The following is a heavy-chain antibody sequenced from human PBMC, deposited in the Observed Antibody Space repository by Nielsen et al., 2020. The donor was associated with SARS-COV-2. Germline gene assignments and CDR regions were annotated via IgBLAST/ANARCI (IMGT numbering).Heavy chain of an antibody. CDR2: FDPEDGET. J-gene: IGHJ4*02. CDR3: ATDYTYGDKRGAGY. CDR1: GYTLTELS. V-gene: IGHV1-24*01. D-gene: IGHD4-17*01. Sequence: ASVKVSCKVSGYTLTELSMHWVRQAPGKGLEWMGGFDPEDGETIYAQKFQGRVTMTEDTSTDTAYIELSSLRSEDTAVYYCATDYTYGDKRGAGYWGQGTLVTVSS.